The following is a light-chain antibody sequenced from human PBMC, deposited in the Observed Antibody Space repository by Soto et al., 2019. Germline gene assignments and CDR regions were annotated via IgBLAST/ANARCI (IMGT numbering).Light chain of an antibody. CDR2: KAS. V-gene: IGKV1-5*03. CDR1: QSISSW. J-gene: IGKJ4*01. Sequence: DIQMTQSPSTLSASVGDRVTITCRASQSISSWLAWYQQKPGKAPKLLIYKASSLESGVPSRFSGSGSGTEFTLTISSLQSDDFATCYCQQYNSYPVTLGGGTKVEIK. CDR3: QQYNSYPVT.